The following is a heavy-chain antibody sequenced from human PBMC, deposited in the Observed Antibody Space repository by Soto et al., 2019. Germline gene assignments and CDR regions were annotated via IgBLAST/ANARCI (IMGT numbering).Heavy chain of an antibody. J-gene: IGHJ6*02. Sequence: RRLSCAASGFTFSDSWMDWVRQAPGKGPEWVANIKQDGSEKNYVDSVKGRFIISRDNAKNSLYLQMNSLRAEDTAVYYCASLGRHGWGQGTTVTVS. CDR2: IKQDGSEK. CDR1: GFTFSDSW. V-gene: IGHV3-7*01. CDR3: ASLGRHG. D-gene: IGHD3-16*01.